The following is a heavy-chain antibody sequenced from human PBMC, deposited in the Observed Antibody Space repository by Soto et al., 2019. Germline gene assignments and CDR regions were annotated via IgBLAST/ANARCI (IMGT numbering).Heavy chain of an antibody. CDR3: ARDRLTGTAEWHSLDS. D-gene: IGHD7-27*01. Sequence: PGGSLRLSCAASGFSFRSYGMTWVRQAPGKGLEWVAVIWHDGNNKYHADSVQGRFTVSRDNSKNTLYLQMNYLRPEDTAVYYCARDRLTGTAEWHSLDSWGQGTQVTV. V-gene: IGHV3-33*01. J-gene: IGHJ4*02. CDR1: GFSFRSYG. CDR2: IWHDGNNK.